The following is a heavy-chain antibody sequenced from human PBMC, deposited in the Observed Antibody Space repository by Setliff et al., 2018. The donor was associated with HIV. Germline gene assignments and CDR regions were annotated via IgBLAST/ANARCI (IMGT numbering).Heavy chain of an antibody. Sequence: ASVKVSCKASGYTFTSHYIHWVRQAPGQGLEWMGIINPSGAITNYAQNFQGRVTMTGDTSTNTVYMELSSLRSEDTALYYCARDVGSVWHNWFDPWGQGTLVTVSS. CDR2: INPSGAIT. V-gene: IGHV1-46*01. CDR3: ARDVGSVWHNWFDP. D-gene: IGHD6-19*01. J-gene: IGHJ5*02. CDR1: GYTFTSHY.